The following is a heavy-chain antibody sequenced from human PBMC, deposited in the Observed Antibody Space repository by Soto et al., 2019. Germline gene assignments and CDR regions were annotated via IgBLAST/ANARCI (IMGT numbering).Heavy chain of an antibody. CDR1: GFTFRSYS. V-gene: IGHV3-48*02. CDR3: AREGGWLNWFDP. CDR2: ISSSSSTI. D-gene: IGHD6-19*01. J-gene: IGHJ5*02. Sequence: EVQLVESGGGLVQPGGSLRLSCAASGFTFRSYSMNWVRQAPGKGLEWGSYISSSSSTIYYADSVKGRFTISRDYAKNSLYLQMNRLRDEDTAVYYCAREGGWLNWFDPWGQGTLVTVSS.